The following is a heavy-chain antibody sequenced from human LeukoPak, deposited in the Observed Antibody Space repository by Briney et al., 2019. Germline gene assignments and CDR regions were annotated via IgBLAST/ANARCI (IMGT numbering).Heavy chain of an antibody. D-gene: IGHD5-18*01. V-gene: IGHV3-23*01. CDR2: ISDSGGVT. CDR1: GFTFSNSA. Sequence: PGGSLTLSCAASGFTFSNSAIYWVRQAPGKGLEWVSFISDSGGVTYYADSVKGRFTISRDNSENTVNLQMNSLRAEDTAVYYCAKVRAYTYDSGLDYWGQGTLVTVSS. CDR3: AKVRAYTYDSGLDY. J-gene: IGHJ4*02.